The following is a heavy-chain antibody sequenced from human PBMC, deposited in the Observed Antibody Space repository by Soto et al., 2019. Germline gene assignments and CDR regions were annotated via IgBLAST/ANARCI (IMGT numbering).Heavy chain of an antibody. CDR3: AAIHPGIAAAGTGGRDY. D-gene: IGHD6-13*01. CDR1: GFTFSSYS. Sequence: EVQLVESGGGLVKPGGSLRLSCAASGFTFSSYSMNWVRQAPGKGLEWVSSISSSSSYIYYADSVKGRFTISRDNAQNSLCLQINCLRAEDTAVYYCAAIHPGIAAAGTGGRDYWGQGTLVTVSS. J-gene: IGHJ4*02. V-gene: IGHV3-21*01. CDR2: ISSSSSYI.